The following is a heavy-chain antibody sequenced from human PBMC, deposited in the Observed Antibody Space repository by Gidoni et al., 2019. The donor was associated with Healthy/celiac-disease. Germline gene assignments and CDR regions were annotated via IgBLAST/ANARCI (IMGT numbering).Heavy chain of an antibody. CDR2: ISYDGSNK. CDR1: GFTFSRYA. Sequence: QVQLVESGGGVVQPGRSLRLSCAATGFTFSRYAMHWVRQAPGKGLEWVAVISYDGSNKYYADSVKGRFTISRDNSKNTLYLQMNSLRAEDTAVYYCASNGDSSGYYLYYFDYWVQGTLVTVSS. V-gene: IGHV3-30*04. D-gene: IGHD3-22*01. J-gene: IGHJ4*02. CDR3: ASNGDSSGYYLYYFDY.